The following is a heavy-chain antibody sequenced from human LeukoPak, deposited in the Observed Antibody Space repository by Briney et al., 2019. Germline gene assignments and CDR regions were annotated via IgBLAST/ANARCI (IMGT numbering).Heavy chain of an antibody. D-gene: IGHD3-10*01. CDR3: AGEENYYGSGSYRY. Sequence: GGSLRLSCAASGFTFSSYSMNWVRQAPGKGLEWVSSISSSSSYIYYADSVKGRFTNSRDNAKNSLYLQMNSLRAEDTAVYYCAGEENYYGSGSYRYWGQGTLDTVSS. V-gene: IGHV3-21*01. CDR2: ISSSSSYI. J-gene: IGHJ4*02. CDR1: GFTFSSYS.